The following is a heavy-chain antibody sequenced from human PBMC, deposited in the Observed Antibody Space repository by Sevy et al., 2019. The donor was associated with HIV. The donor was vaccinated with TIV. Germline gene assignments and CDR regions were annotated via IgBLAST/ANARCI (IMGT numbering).Heavy chain of an antibody. Sequence: GGSLRLSCAASGFTFSSYAMSWVRQAPGKELEWVSVISGSGGSTYYADSVKGRFTISRDNSKNTLYLQMNSLRAEDTAVYYCATLETYYYGSGRYYWGQGTLVTVSS. CDR2: ISGSGGST. V-gene: IGHV3-23*01. CDR3: ATLETYYYGSGRYY. CDR1: GFTFSSYA. D-gene: IGHD3-10*01. J-gene: IGHJ4*02.